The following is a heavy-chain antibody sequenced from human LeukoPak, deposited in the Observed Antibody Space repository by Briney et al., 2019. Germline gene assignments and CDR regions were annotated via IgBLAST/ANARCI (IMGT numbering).Heavy chain of an antibody. D-gene: IGHD1-26*01. V-gene: IGHV1-69*13. CDR3: ARGGDRELQSLFDY. Sequence: ASVKVSCKASGGTFSSYAISWARQAPGQGLEWMGGIIPIFGTANYAQKFQGRVTITADESTSTAYMELSSLRSEDTAVYYCARGGDRELQSLFDYWGQGTLVTVSS. J-gene: IGHJ4*02. CDR1: GGTFSSYA. CDR2: IIPIFGTA.